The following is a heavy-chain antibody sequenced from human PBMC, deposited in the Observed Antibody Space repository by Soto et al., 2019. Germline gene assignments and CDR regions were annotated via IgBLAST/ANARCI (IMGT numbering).Heavy chain of an antibody. D-gene: IGHD6-19*01. Sequence: GGSLRLSCAASGFTFSSYAMSWVRQAPGKGLEWVSAISGSGGSTYYADSVKGRFTISRDNSKNTLYLQMNSLRAEDTAVYYCAKGAAVAEYYYYYGMDVWGQGTTVTVSS. CDR1: GFTFSSYA. V-gene: IGHV3-23*01. CDR2: ISGSGGST. CDR3: AKGAAVAEYYYYYGMDV. J-gene: IGHJ6*02.